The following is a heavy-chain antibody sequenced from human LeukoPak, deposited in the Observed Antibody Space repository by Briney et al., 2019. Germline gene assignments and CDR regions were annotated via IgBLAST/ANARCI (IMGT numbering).Heavy chain of an antibody. CDR3: AKDRWENYGSGSSYDY. CDR2: ISYDGSNK. Sequence: SGGSLRLSCAASGFTFSSYGMHWVRQAPGKGLEWVAVISYDGSNKYYADSVKGRFTISRDNSKNTLYLQMNSLRAEDTAVYYCAKDRWENYGSGSSYDYWGQGTLVTVSS. CDR1: GFTFSSYG. V-gene: IGHV3-30*18. D-gene: IGHD3-10*01. J-gene: IGHJ4*02.